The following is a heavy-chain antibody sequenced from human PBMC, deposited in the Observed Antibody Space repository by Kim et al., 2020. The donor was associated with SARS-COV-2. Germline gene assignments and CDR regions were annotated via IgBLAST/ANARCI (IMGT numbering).Heavy chain of an antibody. D-gene: IGHD3-10*01. V-gene: IGHV4-39*07. CDR3: ARDFRAGTTASFDP. J-gene: IGHJ5*02. Sequence: NPSLKSRVTISVDTSKNQFSLKLSSVTAADTAVYYCARDFRAGTTASFDPWGQGTLVTVSS.